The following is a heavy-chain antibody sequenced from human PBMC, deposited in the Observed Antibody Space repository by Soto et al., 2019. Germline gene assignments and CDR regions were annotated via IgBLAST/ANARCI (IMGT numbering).Heavy chain of an antibody. D-gene: IGHD3-3*01. J-gene: IGHJ6*03. CDR2: ITYDGSDQ. Sequence: PGGSLRLSCAAARFRFSSYGMHWVRQAPGKGLEWMAVITYDGSDQYYADSVKGRFTISRDNAKNSLYLQMNSLRAEDTAVYYCARASYDFWSGYYYYYYYMDVWGKGTTVTVSS. V-gene: IGHV3-33*08. CDR3: ARASYDFWSGYYYYYYYMDV. CDR1: RFRFSSYG.